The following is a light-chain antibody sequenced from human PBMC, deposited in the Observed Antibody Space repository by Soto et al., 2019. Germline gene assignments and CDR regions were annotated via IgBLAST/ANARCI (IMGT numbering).Light chain of an antibody. CDR3: SSYTSSSTLVV. J-gene: IGLJ2*01. CDR2: GVS. V-gene: IGLV2-14*01. CDR1: SSDVGGYNY. Sequence: QSALTQPASVSGSPGQSITISCTGTSSDVGGYNYVSWYQQHPGKAPKLIIYGVSSRPSGVSNRFSGSKSGNTASLTISGLQAEDEAEYYCSSYTSSSTLVVFGGGTKLTVL.